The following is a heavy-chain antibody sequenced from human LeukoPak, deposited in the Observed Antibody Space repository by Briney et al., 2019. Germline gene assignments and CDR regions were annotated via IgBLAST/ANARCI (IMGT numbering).Heavy chain of an antibody. V-gene: IGHV4-34*01. J-gene: IGHJ3*02. D-gene: IGHD6-6*01. CDR3: ARQSLEYSSSWGAFDI. Sequence: PSETLSLTCAVYGGSFSGYYWSWIRQPPGKGLEWIGEINHSGSTNYNPSLKSRVTISVDTSKNQFSLKLSSVTAADTAVYYCARQSLEYSSSWGAFDIWGQGTMVTVSS. CDR1: GGSFSGYY. CDR2: INHSGST.